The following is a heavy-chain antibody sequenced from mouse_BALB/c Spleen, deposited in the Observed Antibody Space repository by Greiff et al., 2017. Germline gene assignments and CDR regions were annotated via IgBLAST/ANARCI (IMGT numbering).Heavy chain of an antibody. V-gene: IGHV1-84*02. Sequence: QVQLQQSGPELVKPGASVRISCKASGYTFTSYYIHWVKQRPGQGLEWIGWIYPGSGNTKYNEKFKGKATLTVDTSSSTAYMQLSSLTSEDTAVYFCARRLLYAMDYWGQGTSVTVSS. CDR1: GYTFTSYY. CDR2: IYPGSGNT. J-gene: IGHJ4*01. CDR3: ARRLLYAMDY.